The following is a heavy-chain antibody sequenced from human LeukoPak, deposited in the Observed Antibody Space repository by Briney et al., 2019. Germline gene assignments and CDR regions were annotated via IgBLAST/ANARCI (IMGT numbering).Heavy chain of an antibody. CDR1: GGSISSYY. Sequence: SETLSLTCTVSGGSISSYYWSWIRQPPGKGLEWIGYIYYSGSTNYNPSLKSRVTISVDTSKNQFSLKLSSVTAADTAVYYCARVTTVTTCVGCMGMAVWGKGPRSPSPQ. J-gene: IGHJ6*04. V-gene: IGHV4-59*01. D-gene: IGHD4-17*01. CDR2: IYYSGST. CDR3: ARVTTVTTCVGCMGMAV.